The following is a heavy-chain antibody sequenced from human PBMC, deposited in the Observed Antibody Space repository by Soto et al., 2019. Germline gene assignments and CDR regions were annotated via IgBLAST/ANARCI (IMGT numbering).Heavy chain of an antibody. CDR3: AKDLRKGVLGVVTTWFDP. V-gene: IGHV3-30*18. D-gene: IGHD2-21*02. Sequence: QVQLVESGGGVVQPGRSLRLSCADSGITFSSYGMHWVRQAPGKGLEWVAVISYDGSNKYYADSVKGRFTISRDNSKNTLYLQMNSLGAEDTAVYYCAKDLRKGVLGVVTTWFDPWGQGTLVTVCS. CDR2: ISYDGSNK. CDR1: GITFSSYG. J-gene: IGHJ5*02.